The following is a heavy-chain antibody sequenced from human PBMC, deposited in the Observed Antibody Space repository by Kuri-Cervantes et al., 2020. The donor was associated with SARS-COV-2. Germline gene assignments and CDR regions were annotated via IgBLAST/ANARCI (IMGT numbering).Heavy chain of an antibody. CDR1: GDSISSSSYY. CDR3: ARLFSPWSVVGDY. CDR2: IYYSGRT. Sequence: SETLSLTCTVSGDSISSSSYYWGWIRQPPGKGLEWIGTIYYSGRTDYNPSRKSRVTISVDTSKNQFSLKLTSVTATDTAVYYCARLFSPWSVVGDYWGQGTLVTVSS. D-gene: IGHD1-1*01. V-gene: IGHV4-39*01. J-gene: IGHJ4*02.